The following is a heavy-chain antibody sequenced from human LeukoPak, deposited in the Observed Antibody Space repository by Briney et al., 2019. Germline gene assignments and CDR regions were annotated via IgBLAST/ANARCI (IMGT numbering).Heavy chain of an antibody. CDR1: SDSISGYY. Sequence: PSETLSLTCSVSSDSISGYYWSWLRQPPGKGLEWIGYIYYSGNTYYNPSLKSRVTISVDTSKNQFSLKLSSVTAADTAVYYCARMVVTAIQDAFDIWGQGTMVTVSS. V-gene: IGHV4-59*01. J-gene: IGHJ3*02. CDR3: ARMVVTAIQDAFDI. CDR2: IYYSGNT. D-gene: IGHD2-21*02.